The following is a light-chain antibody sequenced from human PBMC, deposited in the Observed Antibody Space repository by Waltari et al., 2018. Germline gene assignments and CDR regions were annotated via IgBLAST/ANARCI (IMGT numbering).Light chain of an antibody. J-gene: IGKJ1*01. CDR3: KQSYSTSWT. V-gene: IGKV1-39*01. CDR2: AAS. CDR1: QSISSY. Sequence: DIQMTQSPSSLSASVGDRVTITCRASQSISSYLNWYQQKPEKAPKLLIYAASSLQSGVPSRFSGSGSGTDFTLTISSLQPEDFATYYCKQSYSTSWTFGQGTKVEIK.